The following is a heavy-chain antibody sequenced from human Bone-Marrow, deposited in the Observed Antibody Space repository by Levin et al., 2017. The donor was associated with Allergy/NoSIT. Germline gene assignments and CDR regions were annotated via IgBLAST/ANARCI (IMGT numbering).Heavy chain of an antibody. CDR3: ARLSSFYDNT. CDR1: GDSITNYY. J-gene: IGHJ5*02. V-gene: IGHV4-59*08. Sequence: SQTLSLTCSVSGDSITNYYWTWIRQPPGKGLAWIGYISSRDMTSYSPSLQSRVAISVDTSMNQFSLRLSSVTAADTAVYYCARLSSFYDNTWGQGILVTVSS. CDR2: ISSRDMT. D-gene: IGHD3-16*02.